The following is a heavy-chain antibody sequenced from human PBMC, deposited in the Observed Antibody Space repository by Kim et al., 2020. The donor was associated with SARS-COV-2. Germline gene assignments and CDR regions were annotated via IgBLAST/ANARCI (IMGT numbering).Heavy chain of an antibody. CDR2: IYWDDDK. V-gene: IGHV2-5*02. J-gene: IGHJ5*02. CDR1: GFSLSTSGVG. Sequence: SGPTLVKPTQTLTLTCTFSGFSLSTSGVGVGWIRQPPGKALEWLALIYWDDDKRYSPSLKSRLTITKDTSKNQVVLTMTNMDPVDTATYYCAHRGQQLLRGNNWFDPWGQGTLVTVSS. D-gene: IGHD6-13*01. CDR3: AHRGQQLLRGNNWFDP.